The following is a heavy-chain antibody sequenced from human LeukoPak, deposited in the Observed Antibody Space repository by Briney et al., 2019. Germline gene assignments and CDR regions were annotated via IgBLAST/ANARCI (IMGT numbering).Heavy chain of an antibody. V-gene: IGHV1-69*05. CDR3: ARQPRYDYVGGADDMDV. CDR1: GGTFSSYA. D-gene: IGHD3-16*01. Sequence: SSVKVSCKASGGTFSSYAISWVRQAPGQGLEWMGRMIPIFGTANYAQEFQGRVTITTDESTSTAYMELSSLRSEDTAVYYCARQPRYDYVGGADDMDVWGKGTTVTVSS. J-gene: IGHJ6*03. CDR2: MIPIFGTA.